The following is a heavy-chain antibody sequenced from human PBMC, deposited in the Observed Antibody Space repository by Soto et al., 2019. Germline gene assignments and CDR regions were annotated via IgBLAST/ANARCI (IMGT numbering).Heavy chain of an antibody. Sequence: ASVKVSCEACGYTFTSYAMHWVRQAPGQRLEWMGWINAGNGNTKYSQKFQGRVTITRDTSASTAYMELSSLRSEDTAVYYCARSIVVATALDYWGQGTLVTVSS. CDR3: ARSIVVATALDY. D-gene: IGHD2-21*02. CDR2: INAGNGNT. CDR1: GYTFTSYA. J-gene: IGHJ4*02. V-gene: IGHV1-3*01.